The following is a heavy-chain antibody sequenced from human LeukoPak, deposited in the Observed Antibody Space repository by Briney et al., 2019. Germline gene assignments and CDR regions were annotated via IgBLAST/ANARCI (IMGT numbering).Heavy chain of an antibody. Sequence: GASVKVSCKTSGGTFSSHAISWVRQAPGQGLEWMGGIIPIFGAANYAQSFQGRIMMTADESANTVYMELSSLRSDDTAVYYCARENEQGLRYFDWVHNWFDPWGQGTLVTVSS. D-gene: IGHD3-9*01. CDR2: IIPIFGAA. CDR3: ARENEQGLRYFDWVHNWFDP. V-gene: IGHV1-69*13. CDR1: GGTFSSHA. J-gene: IGHJ5*02.